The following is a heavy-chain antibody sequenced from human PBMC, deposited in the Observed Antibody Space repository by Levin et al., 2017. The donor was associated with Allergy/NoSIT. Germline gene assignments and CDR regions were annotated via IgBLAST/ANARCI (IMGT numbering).Heavy chain of an antibody. J-gene: IGHJ3*02. CDR2: INPSGGST. V-gene: IGHV1-46*01. CDR1: GYTFTSYY. CDR3: ARVVVPSYSYGSLYGAFDI. D-gene: IGHD5-18*01. Sequence: ASVKVSCKASGYTFTSYYMHWVRQAPGQGLEWMGIINPSGGSTSYAQKFQGRVTMTRDTSTSTVYMELSSLRSEDTAVYYCARVVVPSYSYGSLYGAFDIWGQGTMVTVSS.